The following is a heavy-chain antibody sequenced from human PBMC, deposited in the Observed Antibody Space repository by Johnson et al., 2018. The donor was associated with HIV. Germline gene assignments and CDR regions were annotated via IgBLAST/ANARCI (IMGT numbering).Heavy chain of an antibody. D-gene: IGHD5-18*01. Sequence: QVQLVESGGGLVKPGGSLRLSCAASGFTFSSYGMHWVRQAPGKGLEWVAVISYDGSNKYYADSVKGRFTISRDNSKNTLYLQMNSLRAEDTALYYCAKVDTAMVNAFDIWGQGTMVTVSS. V-gene: IGHV3-30*19. CDR2: ISYDGSNK. CDR3: AKVDTAMVNAFDI. CDR1: GFTFSSYG. J-gene: IGHJ3*02.